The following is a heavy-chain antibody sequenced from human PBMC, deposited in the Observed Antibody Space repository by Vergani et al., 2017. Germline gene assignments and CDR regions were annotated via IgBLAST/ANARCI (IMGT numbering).Heavy chain of an antibody. D-gene: IGHD2-21*01. Sequence: QVPLVESGAGVVQPGRSLRLTCAFSGFTPSYYGMHWVCQPPAKGVEWVAVISYDGTQKYYADSVKGRFTISRDNSKSTLYLQMNSLRTEDTAVYYCATESCGAPGCQIGYFREWGQGTLVTVSS. CDR2: ISYDGTQK. V-gene: IGHV3-30*03. CDR3: ATESCGAPGCQIGYFRE. J-gene: IGHJ1*01. CDR1: GFTPSYYG.